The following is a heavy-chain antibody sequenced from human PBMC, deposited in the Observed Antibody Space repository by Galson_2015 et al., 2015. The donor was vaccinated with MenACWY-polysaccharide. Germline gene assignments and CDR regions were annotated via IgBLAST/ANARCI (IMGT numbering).Heavy chain of an antibody. CDR3: ARGSSGNWGPRIDY. V-gene: IGHV1-46*01. CDR2: INSNAGTT. D-gene: IGHD7-27*01. J-gene: IGHJ4*02. CDR1: GYTFTSYY. Sequence: SVKVSCRASGYTFTSYYIHWVRQAPGQGLEWMGIINSNAGTTMHAQKFQGRVTMTRDTSTSTVYMELSSLKSEDTAVYYCARGSSGNWGPRIDYWGQGTLVTVSS.